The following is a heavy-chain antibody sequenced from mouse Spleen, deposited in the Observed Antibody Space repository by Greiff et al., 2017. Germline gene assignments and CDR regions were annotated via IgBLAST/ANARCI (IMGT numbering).Heavy chain of an antibody. CDR3: ASGLLEAMDY. Sequence: QVQLQQPGAELVKPGASVNLSCKASGYTFTSYWMHWVKQRPGQGLEWIGMIHPNSGSTNYNEKFKSKATLTVDTSSSTAYMQLSSLTSEDSAVCYCASGLLEAMDYWGQGTSVTVSS. D-gene: IGHD2-3*01. J-gene: IGHJ4*01. CDR2: IHPNSGST. V-gene: IGHV1-64*01. CDR1: GYTFTSYW.